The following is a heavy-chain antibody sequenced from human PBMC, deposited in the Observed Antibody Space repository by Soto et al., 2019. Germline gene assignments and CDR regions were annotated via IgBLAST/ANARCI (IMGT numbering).Heavy chain of an antibody. J-gene: IGHJ3*01. CDR1: GFIFSNYE. V-gene: IGHV3-48*03. D-gene: IGHD3-16*01. CDR3: VKEYCNGGACFDDFDL. CDR2: ISDSGTTI. Sequence: PGGSLRLSCAASGFIFSNYEVDWVRQVPGKGLEWISYISDSGTTIYYAASVKGRFTISRDDARNSLYLQMNNLRDEDTAVYFCVKEYCNGGACFDDFDLWGQGTLVTVSS.